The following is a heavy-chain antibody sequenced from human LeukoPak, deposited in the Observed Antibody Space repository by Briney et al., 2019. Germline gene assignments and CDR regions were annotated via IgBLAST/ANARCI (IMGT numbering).Heavy chain of an antibody. Sequence: ASVKVSCKASGGTFSSYAISWVRQAPGQGLEWMGRIIPILGIANYAQKFQGRVTITADKSTSTAYMELSSLRSEDTAVYYCARVIAARYDDAFDIWGQGTMVTVSS. CDR3: ARVIAARYDDAFDI. V-gene: IGHV1-69*04. CDR1: GGTFSSYA. D-gene: IGHD6-6*01. CDR2: IIPILGIA. J-gene: IGHJ3*02.